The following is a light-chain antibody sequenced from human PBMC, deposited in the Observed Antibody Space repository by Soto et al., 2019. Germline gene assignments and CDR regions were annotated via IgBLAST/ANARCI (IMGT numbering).Light chain of an antibody. CDR1: QSVRSSY. V-gene: IGKV3-20*01. J-gene: IGKJ2*01. CDR2: GAS. CDR3: QQYGSSPYT. Sequence: EIVLTQSPGTLSLSPVERATLSCRASQSVRSSYLAWYQQKPGQAPRLLIYGASSRATGIPDRFSGSGSGIDFTLTISRLEPEDFAVYYCQQYGSSPYTFGQGTKLEIK.